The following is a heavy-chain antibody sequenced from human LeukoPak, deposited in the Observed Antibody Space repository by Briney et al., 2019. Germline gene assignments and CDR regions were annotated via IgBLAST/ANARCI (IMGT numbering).Heavy chain of an antibody. CDR3: ARKGYDSGFDY. D-gene: IGHD5-12*01. V-gene: IGHV3-66*01. CDR1: GFSFIRYY. Sequence: GGSLRLSCEASGFSFIRYYMSWVRQAPGKGLEWVSVLFSGGDTYYADSVKDRFSISRDSSRETLFLQMNSLRADDTAVYYCARKGYDSGFDYWGHGTMVTVSS. CDR2: LFSGGDT. J-gene: IGHJ4*01.